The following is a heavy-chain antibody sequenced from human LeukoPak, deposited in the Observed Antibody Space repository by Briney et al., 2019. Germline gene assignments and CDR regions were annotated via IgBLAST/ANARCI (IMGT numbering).Heavy chain of an antibody. J-gene: IGHJ4*02. Sequence: ASVKVSCKASGYTFTGYYMHWVRQAPGQGLEWMGWINPNSGGTNYAQKFQGRVTLTRDTSINTAYMELSSLRSDDTAVYYCARGNSGSYYHYWGQGTLVTVSS. D-gene: IGHD1-26*01. CDR3: ARGNSGSYYHY. CDR1: GYTFTGYY. V-gene: IGHV1-2*02. CDR2: INPNSGGT.